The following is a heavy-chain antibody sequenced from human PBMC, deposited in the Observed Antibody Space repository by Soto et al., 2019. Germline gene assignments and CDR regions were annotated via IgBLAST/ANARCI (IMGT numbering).Heavy chain of an antibody. J-gene: IGHJ4*02. CDR3: ARQLYTVVTPQDY. CDR2: IDGSGTAM. D-gene: IGHD2-21*02. Sequence: GGSLRLSCAASGFTFSNFRMSWIRQAPGKGLEWVSHIDGSGTAMSYVDSVKGRFTISRDNAKNSLYLEMTSLRDEDTAVYYCARQLYTVVTPQDYWGRGTLVTVSS. CDR1: GFTFSNFR. V-gene: IGHV3-48*02.